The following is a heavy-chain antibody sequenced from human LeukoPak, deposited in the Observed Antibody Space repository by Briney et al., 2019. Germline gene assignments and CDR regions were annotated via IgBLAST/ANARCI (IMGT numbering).Heavy chain of an antibody. CDR1: GETRRNYY. D-gene: IGHD3-22*01. CDR3: ARQVGYFDSYSYYMDV. V-gene: IGHV4-59*08. J-gene: IGHJ6*03. CDR2: IDHSGNTIY. Sequence: SETLSLTCTVAGETRRNYYWNWLRQPPGKGLEWIGYIDHSGNTIYNYNPSLTSRVIISEDASQNQFSLKLSSVSAADTAIYYCARQVGYFDSYSYYMDVWGKGTTVTVSS.